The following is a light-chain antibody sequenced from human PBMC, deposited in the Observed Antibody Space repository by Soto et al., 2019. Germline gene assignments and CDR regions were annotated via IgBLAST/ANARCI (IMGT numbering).Light chain of an antibody. J-gene: IGKJ4*02. CDR3: QQCSNWPPPT. CDR2: GAS. Sequence: EMVLTQSPATLSVSPGERATLSCRASQSVSSYLAWYQQKPGQAPRLLIYGASNRAAGIPARFSGSGSGTDFTLTISSLEPEDVAVYYCQQCSNWPPPTFGGGTKVEIK. V-gene: IGKV3-11*01. CDR1: QSVSSY.